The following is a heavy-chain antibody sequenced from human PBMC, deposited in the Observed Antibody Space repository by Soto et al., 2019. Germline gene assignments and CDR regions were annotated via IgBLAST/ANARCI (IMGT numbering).Heavy chain of an antibody. CDR3: AKQFITMIETTLREYYFDY. Sequence: GGSLRLSCAASGFTFSSYGMHRVRQAPGKGVGWVAVISYDGSNKYYADSVKGRFTISRDNSKNTLYLQMNSLRAEDTAVYYCAKQFITMIETTLREYYFDYWGQGTLVTVSS. D-gene: IGHD3-22*01. J-gene: IGHJ4*02. CDR1: GFTFSSYG. V-gene: IGHV3-30*18. CDR2: ISYDGSNK.